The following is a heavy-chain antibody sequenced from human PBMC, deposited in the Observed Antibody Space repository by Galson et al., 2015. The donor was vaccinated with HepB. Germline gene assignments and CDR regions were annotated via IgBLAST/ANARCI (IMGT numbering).Heavy chain of an antibody. D-gene: IGHD6-19*01. J-gene: IGHJ5*02. Sequence: SVKVSCKASGYTFTSDYMHWVRQAPGQGLEWMGVINLSRGRTNYAQKLQGRVTMNRDTSTSTVYMELSSLRSEDTAMYYCATEKAGTGWFDPWGQGTLVTVSS. CDR3: ATEKAGTGWFDP. CDR2: INLSRGRT. CDR1: GYTFTSDY. V-gene: IGHV1-46*04.